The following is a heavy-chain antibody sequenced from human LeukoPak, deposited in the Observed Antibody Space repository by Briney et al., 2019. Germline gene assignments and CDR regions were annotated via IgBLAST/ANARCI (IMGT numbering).Heavy chain of an antibody. CDR2: ISSRSTTT. D-gene: IGHD6-19*01. Sequence: GGSLRLSCAAFGFTLSSYSMNWVRQAPGKGLEWVSYISSRSTTTYYADSVKGRFTISRDNDKNSLYLLMNSPRDEDTAVYYCASPLDYSSPRYWGQGTLVTVSS. V-gene: IGHV3-48*02. CDR1: GFTLSSYS. CDR3: ASPLDYSSPRY. J-gene: IGHJ4*02.